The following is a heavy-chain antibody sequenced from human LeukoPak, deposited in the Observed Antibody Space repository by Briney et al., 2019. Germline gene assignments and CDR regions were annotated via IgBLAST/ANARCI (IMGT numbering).Heavy chain of an antibody. Sequence: SETLSLTCTVSGGSISSYYWSWIRQPPGKGLEWIGYIYYSGSTNYNPSLKSRVTISVDTSKNQFSLKLSSVTAADTAVYYCARSIFRYFDLWGQGTLVTVSS. J-gene: IGHJ4*02. CDR2: IYYSGST. CDR3: ARSIFRYFDL. V-gene: IGHV4-59*01. D-gene: IGHD3-3*01. CDR1: GGSISSYY.